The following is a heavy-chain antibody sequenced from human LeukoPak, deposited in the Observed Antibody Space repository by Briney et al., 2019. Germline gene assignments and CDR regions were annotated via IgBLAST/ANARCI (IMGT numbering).Heavy chain of an antibody. Sequence: SETLSLTCAVYGGSFSGYYWSWIRQPPGKGLEWIGEINHSGSTNYNPSLKSRVTISVDTSKNQFSLKLSSVTAADTAVYYCARDRNYYGSGSHYYYYGIDVWGQGTTVTVSS. CDR1: GGSFSGYY. CDR3: ARDRNYYGSGSHYYYYGIDV. V-gene: IGHV4-34*01. CDR2: INHSGST. J-gene: IGHJ6*02. D-gene: IGHD3-10*01.